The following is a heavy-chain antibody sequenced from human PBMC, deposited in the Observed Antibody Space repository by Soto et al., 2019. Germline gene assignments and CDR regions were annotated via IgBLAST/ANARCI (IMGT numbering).Heavy chain of an antibody. CDR3: AREADAFDI. V-gene: IGHV3-7*03. CDR1: GFTFSSYW. CDR2: IKQDGSEK. J-gene: IGHJ3*02. Sequence: GGSLRLSCAASGFTFSSYWMSWVRQAPGKWLEWVANIKQDGSEKNYLDSVKGRFTISRDYAKNSLYLQMNSLRVEDTAVYYCAREADAFDIWGQGXMVTV.